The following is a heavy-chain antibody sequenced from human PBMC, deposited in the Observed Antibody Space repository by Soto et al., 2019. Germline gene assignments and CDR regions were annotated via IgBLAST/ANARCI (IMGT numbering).Heavy chain of an antibody. D-gene: IGHD5-12*01. J-gene: IGHJ5*02. CDR1: GFTFSSFD. CDR2: IHRASTYI. V-gene: IGHV3-21*04. Sequence: GGSLRLSCATSGFTFSSFDMDWVRQAPGKGLEWVSSIHRASTYIYYADSVRGRFTISRDNAKSSLYLQMNSLRAEDTAVYYCAKDPGYSGYHFNWFDPWGQGTLVTVS. CDR3: AKDPGYSGYHFNWFDP.